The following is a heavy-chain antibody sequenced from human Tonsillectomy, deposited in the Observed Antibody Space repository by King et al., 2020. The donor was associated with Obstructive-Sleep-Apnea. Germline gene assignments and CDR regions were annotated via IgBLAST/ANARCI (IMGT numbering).Heavy chain of an antibody. CDR1: GFTFSSYG. V-gene: IGHV3-30*18. Sequence: VQLVESGGGVVQPGRSLRLSCAASGFTFSSYGMHWVRQAPGKGLDWVAVISYDGSNKYYADSVKGRFTISRDNTKNTLYLQMNSLRAEDTAVYYCAKDLSISVRGVFYGMDVWGQGTTVTVSS. D-gene: IGHD3-10*01. CDR2: ISYDGSNK. J-gene: IGHJ6*02. CDR3: AKDLSISVRGVFYGMDV.